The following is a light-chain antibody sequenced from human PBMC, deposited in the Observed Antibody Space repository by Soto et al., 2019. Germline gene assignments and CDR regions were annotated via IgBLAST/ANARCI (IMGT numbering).Light chain of an antibody. J-gene: IGKJ2*01. Sequence: IVMTQSPATLSVSPGERATLSCRASQNIYSNVAWYQQRPGQAPRLLIYRASTRATGIPARFSGSGSGTEFTLTISSLQSEDFTVYYCQQYKSWPYTFGLGTKLEIK. CDR3: QQYKSWPYT. CDR2: RAS. V-gene: IGKV3-15*01. CDR1: QNIYSN.